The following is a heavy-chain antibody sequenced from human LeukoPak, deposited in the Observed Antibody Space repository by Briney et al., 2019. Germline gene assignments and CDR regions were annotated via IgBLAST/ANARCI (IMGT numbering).Heavy chain of an antibody. CDR1: GFTFSSYG. V-gene: IGHV3-33*01. CDR3: ARDTRRSGVSAAGSY. D-gene: IGHD6-13*01. Sequence: GRSLRLSRAASGFTFSSYGMHWVRQAPGKGLEWVAVIWYDGSNKYYADSVKGRFTISRDNSKNTLYLQMNSLRAEDTAVYYCARDTRRSGVSAAGSYWGQGTLVTVSS. J-gene: IGHJ4*02. CDR2: IWYDGSNK.